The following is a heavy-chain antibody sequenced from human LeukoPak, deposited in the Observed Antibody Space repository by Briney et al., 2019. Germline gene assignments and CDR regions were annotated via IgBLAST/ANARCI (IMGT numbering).Heavy chain of an antibody. CDR1: GFPFSSYW. D-gene: IGHD2-21*02. CDR2: INNDGSSI. V-gene: IGHV3-74*01. Sequence: GGSLRLSCAASGFPFSSYWMHWVRQAPGKGLVWVSRINNDGSSISYADSVKGRSTISRDNAKNTLYLQMNSLRAEDTAVCYCARDPAYCAGDCYSGYFDYWGQGTLVTVSS. J-gene: IGHJ4*02. CDR3: ARDPAYCAGDCYSGYFDY.